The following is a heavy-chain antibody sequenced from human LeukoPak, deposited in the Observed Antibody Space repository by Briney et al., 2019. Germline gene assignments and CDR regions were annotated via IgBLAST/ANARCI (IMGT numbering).Heavy chain of an antibody. CDR1: GFTFSSYS. Sequence: GGSLRLSCAASGFTFSSYSMNWVRQAPGKGLEWVSYISSSSSTIYYADSVKGRFTISRDNAKNSLYLQMNSLRAEDTAVYYCAREVEDTAMVYFDYWGQGTLVTVSS. V-gene: IGHV3-48*01. D-gene: IGHD5-18*01. J-gene: IGHJ4*02. CDR3: AREVEDTAMVYFDY. CDR2: ISSSSSTI.